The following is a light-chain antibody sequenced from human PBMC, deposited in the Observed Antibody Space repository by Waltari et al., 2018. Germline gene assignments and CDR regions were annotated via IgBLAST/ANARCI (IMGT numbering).Light chain of an antibody. CDR2: DVS. Sequence: QSALTQPASVSGSPGQSITISCTGTSSDVGGYNYVSWYQQHPSKAPKLIIYDVSNRTSGVSNRFSGSRSGNTASLTISGLQTEDEADYYCISYTSSSTWVFGGGTKLTVL. CDR3: ISYTSSSTWV. CDR1: SSDVGGYNY. V-gene: IGLV2-14*03. J-gene: IGLJ3*02.